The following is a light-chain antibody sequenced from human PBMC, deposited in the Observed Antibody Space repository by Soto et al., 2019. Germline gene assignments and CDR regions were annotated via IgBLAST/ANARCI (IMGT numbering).Light chain of an antibody. CDR1: QSVSSN. Sequence: EIVMTQSPATLSVSPGERATLSCRASQSVSSNLACYQQKPGQAPRLLIYGASTRATGIPAMFSGSGSGTEFPLTISSLQSEDFAVYYCQHYNNWPYTFGQGTKLEIK. CDR3: QHYNNWPYT. J-gene: IGKJ2*01. V-gene: IGKV3-15*01. CDR2: GAS.